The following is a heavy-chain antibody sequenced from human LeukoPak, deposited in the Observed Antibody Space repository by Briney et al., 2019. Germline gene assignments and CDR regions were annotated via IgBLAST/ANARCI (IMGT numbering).Heavy chain of an antibody. J-gene: IGHJ4*02. CDR1: GFIFSNYX. V-gene: IGHV3-48*01. CDR2: IXCICNVK. Sequence: GFIFSNYXMNWVRQAPGKGVEWIAYIXCICNVKQFADYVKPRFTVSTDNAKNSLYLQINSLRAEDTAIYYCARDHVAGGGVSSRRGDYWGQGTLVTVSS. D-gene: IGHD2-21*01. CDR3: ARDHVAGGGVSSRRGDY.